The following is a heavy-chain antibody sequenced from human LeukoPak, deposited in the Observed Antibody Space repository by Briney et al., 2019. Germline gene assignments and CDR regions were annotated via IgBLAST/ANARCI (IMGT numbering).Heavy chain of an antibody. D-gene: IGHD1-7*01. CDR2: IKQDGSVK. CDR3: ATNWNYRFDY. CDR1: GFTFSSYG. J-gene: IGHJ4*02. Sequence: PGRSLRLSCAASGFTFSSYGMHWVRQAPGKGLEWVANIKQDGSVKHYVDSVKGRFTISRDNAQNSLYLQMNSLRAGDTAVYYCATNWNYRFDYWGQGTLVTVSS. V-gene: IGHV3-7*01.